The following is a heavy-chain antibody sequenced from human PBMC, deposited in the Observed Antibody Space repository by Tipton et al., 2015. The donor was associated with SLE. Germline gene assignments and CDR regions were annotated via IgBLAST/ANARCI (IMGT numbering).Heavy chain of an antibody. D-gene: IGHD5-18*01. CDR2: IYYSGST. J-gene: IGHJ4*02. CDR3: ARGGVDTAMVDY. V-gene: IGHV4-59*08. CDR1: GGSISSYY. Sequence: TLSLTCTVSGGSISSYYWSWIRQPPGKGLEWIGYIYYSGSTNYNPSLKSRVTISVDTSKNQFSLKLSSVTAADTAVYYCARGGVDTAMVDYWGQGTLVTVSS.